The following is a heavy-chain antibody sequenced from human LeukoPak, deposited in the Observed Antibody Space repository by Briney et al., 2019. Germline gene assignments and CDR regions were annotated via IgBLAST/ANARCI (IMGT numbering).Heavy chain of an antibody. CDR2: ISYDGSNK. Sequence: PGGSLRLSCAASRFTFSSYGMHWVRQAPGKGLEWVAVISYDGSNKYYADSVKGRFTISRDNSKNTLYLQMNSLRAEDTAVYYCAKDRWVRSGGSRYDYWGQGTLVTVSS. D-gene: IGHD2-15*01. CDR1: RFTFSSYG. CDR3: AKDRWVRSGGSRYDY. J-gene: IGHJ4*02. V-gene: IGHV3-30*18.